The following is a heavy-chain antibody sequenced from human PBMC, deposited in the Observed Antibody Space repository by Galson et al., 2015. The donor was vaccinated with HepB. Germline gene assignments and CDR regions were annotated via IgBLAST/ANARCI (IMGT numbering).Heavy chain of an antibody. Sequence: YWSWIRQPPGKGLEWIGYIYYSGSTNYNPSLKSRVTISVDTSKNQFSLKLSSVTAADTAVYYCARGRSGWDYWGQGTLVTVSS. J-gene: IGHJ4*02. V-gene: IGHV4-59*01. CDR3: ARGRSGWDY. CDR2: IYYSGST. CDR1: Y. D-gene: IGHD3-3*01.